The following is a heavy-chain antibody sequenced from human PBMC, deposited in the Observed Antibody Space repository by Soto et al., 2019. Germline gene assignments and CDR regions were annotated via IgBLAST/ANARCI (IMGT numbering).Heavy chain of an antibody. D-gene: IGHD3-22*01. CDR1: GASITSSSYY. J-gene: IGHJ1*01. V-gene: IGHV4-39*01. Sequence: PSETLSLTCTVSGASITSSSYYWGWVRQPPGEGLEWIGTIYYSGNTYYDPSLKSQVTISVDTSKNQFSLKLSSMTAADTAVYSCAGGSGSYYFPNFWGQGTLVTVSS. CDR2: IYYSGNT. CDR3: AGGSGSYYFPNF.